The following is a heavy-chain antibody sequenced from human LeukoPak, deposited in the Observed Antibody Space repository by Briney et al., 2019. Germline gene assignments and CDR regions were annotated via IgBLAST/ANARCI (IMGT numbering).Heavy chain of an antibody. J-gene: IGHJ5*02. D-gene: IGHD2-2*01. CDR3: AAEIVVVPAAMGFDP. CDR2: IVVGSGNT. V-gene: IGHV1-58*01. CDR1: GFTFTSSA. Sequence: SVKVSCKASGFTFTSSAVQWVRQARGQRLEWIGWIVVGSGNTNYAQKLHERVTITRDMSTSTAYMELSSLRSEDTAVYYCAAEIVVVPAAMGFDPWGQGTLVTVSS.